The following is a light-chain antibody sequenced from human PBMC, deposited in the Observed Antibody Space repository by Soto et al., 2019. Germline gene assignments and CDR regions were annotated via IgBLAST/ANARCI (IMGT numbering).Light chain of an antibody. CDR3: LSYTASSTLV. Sequence: QSALTQPASLSGSPGQSITISCTGTSSDIGAYDYVSWFQQHPGKAPKLMISEVNNRPSAVSDRFSGSKSDNTASLTISGLQTEDEADYYCLSYTASSTLVFGTGTKVTVL. V-gene: IGLV2-14*01. J-gene: IGLJ1*01. CDR2: EVN. CDR1: SSDIGAYDY.